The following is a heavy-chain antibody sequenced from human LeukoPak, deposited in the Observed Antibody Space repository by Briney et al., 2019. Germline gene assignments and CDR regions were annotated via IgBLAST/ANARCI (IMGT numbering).Heavy chain of an antibody. D-gene: IGHD6-6*01. CDR1: GFTFTTYW. V-gene: IGHV3-7*01. J-gene: IGHJ4*02. Sequence: GGSLRLSCAASGFTFTTYWMTWVRQAPGKGLEWVANIKPDGSEKYYVDSVKGRFTISRDNAKNSVSLQMNSLRAEDTAVYYCARVTTSSYSSSFFDYWGQGTLVTVSS. CDR2: IKPDGSEK. CDR3: ARVTTSSYSSSFFDY.